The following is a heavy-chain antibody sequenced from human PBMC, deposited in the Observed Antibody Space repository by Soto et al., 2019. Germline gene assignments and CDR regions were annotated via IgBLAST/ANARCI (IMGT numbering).Heavy chain of an antibody. CDR1: GFTFSSYW. CDR2: IKQDGSEK. J-gene: IGHJ4*02. V-gene: IGHV3-7*04. D-gene: IGHD2-15*01. Sequence: EVQLVESGGGLVQPGGSLRLSCAASGFTFSSYWMSWVRQAPGKGLEWVANIKQDGSEKYYVDSVKGGFTISRDNAKNALYLQMNSLRAEDTAVYYCARGRDGGKTGFYFDYWGQGTLVTVSS. CDR3: ARGRDGGKTGFYFDY.